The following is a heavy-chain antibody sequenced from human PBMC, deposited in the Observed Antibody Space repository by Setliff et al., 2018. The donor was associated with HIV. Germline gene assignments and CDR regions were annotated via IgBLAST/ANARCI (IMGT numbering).Heavy chain of an antibody. CDR1: GYSISSGYY. CDR2: IYHSGST. CDR3: ARVTTVTTSKIDY. V-gene: IGHV4-38-2*02. D-gene: IGHD4-4*01. Sequence: SETLSLTCTVSGYSISSGYYWGWIRQPPGKGLEWIGSIYHSGSTYYNPSLKSRVTISVDTSKNQFSLKLSSVTAADTAVYYCARVTTVTTSKIDYWGQGTRVTVSS. J-gene: IGHJ4*02.